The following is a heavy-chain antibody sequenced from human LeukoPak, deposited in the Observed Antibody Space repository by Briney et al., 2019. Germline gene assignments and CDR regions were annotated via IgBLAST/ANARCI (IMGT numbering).Heavy chain of an antibody. D-gene: IGHD6-13*01. CDR1: GFPFSSYG. CDR2: SSGRHRTT. Sequence: PGGSLSLPCAASGFPFSSYGMSGVREPPGKALECVSASSGRHRTTYYADSVKGRFTISRDNSKHTLYLQSKTVGSQDTRIYYCAKDQGYSTSWSSGVHWYFDLWGRGTLVTVSS. V-gene: IGHV3-23*01. CDR3: AKDQGYSTSWSSGVHWYFDL. J-gene: IGHJ2*01.